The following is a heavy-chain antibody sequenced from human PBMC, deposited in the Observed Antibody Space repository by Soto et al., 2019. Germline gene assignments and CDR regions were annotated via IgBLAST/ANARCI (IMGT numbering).Heavy chain of an antibody. CDR1: GGSVSSASYF. V-gene: IGHV4-61*01. D-gene: IGHD6-19*01. J-gene: IGHJ4*02. CDR3: ARGRYASGWFDF. Sequence: QVQLQESGPGLVRPSDTLSLTCTVSGGSVSSASYFWNWIRQPPGQGLEWIGYVSYSGDTDYTPTLKRRVTISSDTSKNQFSLKLSSVTAADTAVYYCARGRYASGWFDFWGQGTLVTVSS. CDR2: VSYSGDT.